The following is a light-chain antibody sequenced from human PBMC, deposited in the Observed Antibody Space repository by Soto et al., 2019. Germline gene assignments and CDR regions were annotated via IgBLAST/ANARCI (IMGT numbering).Light chain of an antibody. Sequence: AIQMTQSPSSLSASVGDRVTITCRASQGIRNDLGWYQQKPGKVPKLLIYAANSLQSGVPSRFSGSGSGTDFTLTISSLQPEDFATYYCLQNYIYPYTFGQGTKLEIK. CDR2: AAN. J-gene: IGKJ2*01. V-gene: IGKV1-6*01. CDR3: LQNYIYPYT. CDR1: QGIRND.